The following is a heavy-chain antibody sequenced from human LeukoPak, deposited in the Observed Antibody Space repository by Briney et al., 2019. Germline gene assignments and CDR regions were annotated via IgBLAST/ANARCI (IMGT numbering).Heavy chain of an antibody. CDR3: ARDQGWLQFDY. CDR1: GFTFSSYW. J-gene: IGHJ4*02. CDR2: IKEDGSEK. Sequence: GGSLRLSCAASGFTFSSYWMSWVRQAPGKGLEWVANIKEDGSEKYYVDSVKGRFTISRDNAKNSLYLQMNSLRAEDMAVYYCARDQGWLQFDYWGQGALATVSS. D-gene: IGHD5-24*01. V-gene: IGHV3-7*01.